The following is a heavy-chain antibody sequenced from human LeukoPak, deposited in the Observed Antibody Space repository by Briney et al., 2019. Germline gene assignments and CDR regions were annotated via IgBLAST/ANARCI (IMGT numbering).Heavy chain of an antibody. J-gene: IGHJ4*02. Sequence: GGSLRLSCVASGFSFTTHAMGWVRQAPGKGLEWVSHISGSGGSTKYSGSVKGRLTISRDNSKNTLYLQINSLGADDTAVYYCAKDQDPHSYGSGSYAPFDYWGQGTLVTVSS. CDR3: AKDQDPHSYGSGSYAPFDY. CDR1: GFSFTTHA. V-gene: IGHV3-23*01. D-gene: IGHD3-10*01. CDR2: ISGSGGST.